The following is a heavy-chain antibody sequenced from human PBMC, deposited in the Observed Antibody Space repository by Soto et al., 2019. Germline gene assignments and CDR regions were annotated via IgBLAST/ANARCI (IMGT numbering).Heavy chain of an antibody. CDR2: INHSGST. CDR1: GGSFSGYY. V-gene: IGHV4-34*01. Sequence: QVQLQQWGAGLLKPSETLSLTCAVYGGSFSGYYWSWIRQPPGKGLEWIGEINHSGSTNYNPSLKSRVTISVDTSKNQFSLKLSSVTAADTAVYYCARGIGSTRKNYYYGMDVWGQGTTVTVSS. D-gene: IGHD2-2*01. J-gene: IGHJ6*02. CDR3: ARGIGSTRKNYYYGMDV.